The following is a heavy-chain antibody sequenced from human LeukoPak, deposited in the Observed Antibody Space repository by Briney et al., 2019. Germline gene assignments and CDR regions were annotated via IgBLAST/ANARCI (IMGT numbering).Heavy chain of an antibody. J-gene: IGHJ6*02. D-gene: IGHD6-19*01. V-gene: IGHV4-59*12. CDR2: IHQSGST. Sequence: SETLSLTCSVSGGSLSTYYWTWTRQPPGKGLEWIGFIHQSGSTEYNPSLKSRVTLSLDTSRNQFSLKMSTVTAADTAVYYCSREQYTSGGSGWFGMDVWGQGTTVTVSS. CDR1: GGSLSTYY. CDR3: SREQYTSGGSGWFGMDV.